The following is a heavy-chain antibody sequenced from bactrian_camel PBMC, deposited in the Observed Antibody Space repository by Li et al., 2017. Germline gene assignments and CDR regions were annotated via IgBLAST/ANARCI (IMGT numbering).Heavy chain of an antibody. CDR1: GITFSNYD. D-gene: IGHD3*01. CDR2: IDGNGSK. CDR3: AAGRWCVLGSGRLRESAFGY. V-gene: IGHV3S40*01. Sequence: DVQLVESGGGLVRPGGSLRLSCVTSGITFSNYDMNWVRQAPGKEREGVAAIDGNGSKKYADSVKGRFTISKDNAKNTLYLEMNSLKPEDSAVYYCAAGRWCVLGSGRLRESAFGYWGQGTQVTVS. J-gene: IGHJ6*01.